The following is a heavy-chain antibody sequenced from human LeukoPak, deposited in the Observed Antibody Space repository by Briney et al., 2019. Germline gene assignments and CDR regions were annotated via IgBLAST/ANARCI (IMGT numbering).Heavy chain of an antibody. V-gene: IGHV3-7*01. CDR2: IKQDGSEK. CDR3: ARDLRPKPLIWFGATDAFDI. D-gene: IGHD3-10*01. CDR1: GFTFSSYW. Sequence: QPGGSLRLSCAASGFTFSSYWMSWVRQAPGKGLEWVANIKQDGSEKYYVDSVKGRFTISRDNAKNSLYLQMNSLRAEDTAVYYCARDLRPKPLIWFGATDAFDIWGQGTMVTVSS. J-gene: IGHJ3*02.